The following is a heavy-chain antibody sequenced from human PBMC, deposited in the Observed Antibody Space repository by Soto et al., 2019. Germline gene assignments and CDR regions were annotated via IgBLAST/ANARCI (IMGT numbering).Heavy chain of an antibody. CDR1: GGYIIGSGCY. J-gene: IGHJ4*02. CDR3: ARVNYDYVWGSPRPYYFDY. CDR2: IYYSGST. D-gene: IGHD3-16*01. V-gene: IGHV4-30-4*01. Sequence: SVTLCVTCTVAGGYIIGSGCYWSRIQKPPGKGLEWIGYIYYSGSTYYNPSLKSRVTISVDTSKNQFSLKLSSVTAADTAVYYCARVNYDYVWGSPRPYYFDYWGQGTLVTVSS.